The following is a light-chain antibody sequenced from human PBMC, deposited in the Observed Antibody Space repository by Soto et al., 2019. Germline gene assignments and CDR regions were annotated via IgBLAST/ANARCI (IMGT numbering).Light chain of an antibody. V-gene: IGLV1-40*01. CDR3: QSYDSSLSGVV. CDR2: GNS. Sequence: QSVLTQPPSVSGAPGQRVTISCTGSLSNIGAGYDVHWYQQLPGTAPKLLSYGNSNRPSGVPDRFSGSKSGTSASLAITGLQAEDEADYYCQSYDSSLSGVVFGGGTKVTVL. J-gene: IGLJ2*01. CDR1: LSNIGAGYD.